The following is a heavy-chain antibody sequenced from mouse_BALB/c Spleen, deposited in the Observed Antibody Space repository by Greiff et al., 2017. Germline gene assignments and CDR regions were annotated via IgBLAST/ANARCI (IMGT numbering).Heavy chain of an antibody. D-gene: IGHD2-12*01. CDR2: INRTGGST. CDR3: ARNYKSYAMDY. J-gene: IGHJ4*01. Sequence: EVQRVESGGGLVQPGGSLKLSCAASGFTFSSYGMSWVRQTPDKRLELVATINRTGGSTYYPYSVKGRSTVSRDNAKNTLYLQMSSLKSEDTAMYYCARNYKSYAMDYWGQGTSVTVSS. V-gene: IGHV5-6-3*01. CDR1: GFTFSSYG.